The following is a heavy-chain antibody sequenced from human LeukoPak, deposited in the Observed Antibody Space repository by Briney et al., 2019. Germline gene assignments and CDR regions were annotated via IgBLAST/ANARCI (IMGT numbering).Heavy chain of an antibody. V-gene: IGHV4-59*11. CDR2: IFYTGGT. Sequence: SETLSLTCTVSGDSISTHYWSWIRQPPGKGLEWIAYIFYTGGTSSNPSLKSRVTISVDTSKNQFSLKLSSVTAADTAVYYCARGSGYDLYWSDPWGQGTLVTVSS. CDR1: GDSISTHY. J-gene: IGHJ5*02. CDR3: ARGSGYDLYWSDP. D-gene: IGHD5-12*01.